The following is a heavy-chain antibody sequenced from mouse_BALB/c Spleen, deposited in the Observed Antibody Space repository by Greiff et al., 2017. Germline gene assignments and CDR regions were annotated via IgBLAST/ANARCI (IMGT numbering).Heavy chain of an antibody. CDR2: ISDGGSYT. CDR3: ARDWLLRAMDY. J-gene: IGHJ4*01. V-gene: IGHV5-4*02. D-gene: IGHD2-3*01. CDR1: GFTFSDYY. Sequence: EVKLVESGGGLVKPGGSLKLSCAASGFTFSDYYMYWVRQTPEKRLEWVATISDGGSYTYYPDSVKGRFTISRDNAKNNLYLQMSSLKSEDTAMYYCARDWLLRAMDYWGQGTSVTVSS.